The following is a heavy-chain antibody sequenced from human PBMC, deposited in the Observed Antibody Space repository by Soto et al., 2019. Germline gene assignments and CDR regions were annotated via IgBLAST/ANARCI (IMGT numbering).Heavy chain of an antibody. CDR1: GFVFEMYW. V-gene: IGHV3-74*01. D-gene: IGHD3-10*01. Sequence: GGSLRLSCAASGFVFEMYWMHWVRQTPGKGPEWVSRISDDGARTDYADSVKGRFTISRDNAKNSLYLQMNSLRAEDTAVYYCKRGTRPSSVGTGAFWGRGALVTVSS. CDR3: KRGTRPSSVGTGAF. CDR2: ISDDGART. J-gene: IGHJ4*02.